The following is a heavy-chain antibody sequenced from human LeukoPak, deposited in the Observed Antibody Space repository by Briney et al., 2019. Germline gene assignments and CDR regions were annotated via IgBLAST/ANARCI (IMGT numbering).Heavy chain of an antibody. Sequence: GGSLRLSCAASGFTFSSLWMSWVRQAPGKGLEWVANINEGGSADYYADSVRGRFTISRDNAKNSLHLQMNNLRAEDTAVYYCARDWEHSRDYLGQGTLVTVSS. D-gene: IGHD3-22*01. CDR3: ARDWEHSRDY. V-gene: IGHV3-7*01. CDR2: INEGGSAD. J-gene: IGHJ4*02. CDR1: GFTFSSLW.